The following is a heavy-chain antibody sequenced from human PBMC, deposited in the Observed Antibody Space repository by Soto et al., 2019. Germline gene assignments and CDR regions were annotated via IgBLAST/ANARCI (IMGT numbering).Heavy chain of an antibody. D-gene: IGHD3-22*01. CDR1: GGTLSNSA. CDR2: IIPVFGIV. CDR3: ATGRIVVVGSRAYYGMDV. V-gene: IGHV1-69*19. Sequence: QLQLGQSGADVKKAGSSVKVSCKASGGTLSNSAFSWVRQAPGQGLEWMGGIIPVFGIVNYAQKFQDRVTSTADESTSTAYMELRSLRSEDTAVYFCATGRIVVVGSRAYYGMDVWGQGTTVTV. J-gene: IGHJ6*02.